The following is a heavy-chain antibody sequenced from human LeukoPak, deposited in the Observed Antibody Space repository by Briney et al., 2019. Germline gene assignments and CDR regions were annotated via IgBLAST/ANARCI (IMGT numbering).Heavy chain of an antibody. CDR2: IIPIFGTA. D-gene: IGHD4-17*01. J-gene: IGHJ4*02. Sequence: SVKVSCKASGGTFSSYAISWVRQAPGQGLEWMGGIIPIFGTANYAQKFQGRVTITADKSTSTAYMELGSLRSEDTAVYYCARNGDSQDYFDYWGQGTLVTVSS. CDR1: GGTFSSYA. CDR3: ARNGDSQDYFDY. V-gene: IGHV1-69*06.